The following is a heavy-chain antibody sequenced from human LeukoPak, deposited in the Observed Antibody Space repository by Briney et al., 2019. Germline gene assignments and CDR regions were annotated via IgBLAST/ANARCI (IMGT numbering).Heavy chain of an antibody. J-gene: IGHJ4*02. Sequence: ASVKVSCKASGYTFTGYYMHWVRQAPGQGLEWMGWINPNSGGTNYAQKFQGRVTITRDTSISTAYMELSRLRSDDTAVYYCARDRHCTNGVCYLRFFDYWGQGTLVTVSS. CDR1: GYTFTGYY. V-gene: IGHV1-2*02. CDR2: INPNSGGT. D-gene: IGHD2-8*01. CDR3: ARDRHCTNGVCYLRFFDY.